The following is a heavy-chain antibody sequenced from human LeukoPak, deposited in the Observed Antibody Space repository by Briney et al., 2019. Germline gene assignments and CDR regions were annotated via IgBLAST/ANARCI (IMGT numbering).Heavy chain of an antibody. Sequence: PGGSLRLSCAASGFTFSSYAMSWVRQAPGKGLEWVSAISGSGGSTYYADSVKGRFTISRDNAKNSLYLQMNSLRAEDTAVYYCARDSHSGSLSPYDYWGQGTLVTVSS. J-gene: IGHJ4*02. CDR1: GFTFSSYA. V-gene: IGHV3-23*01. CDR3: ARDSHSGSLSPYDY. CDR2: ISGSGGST. D-gene: IGHD1-26*01.